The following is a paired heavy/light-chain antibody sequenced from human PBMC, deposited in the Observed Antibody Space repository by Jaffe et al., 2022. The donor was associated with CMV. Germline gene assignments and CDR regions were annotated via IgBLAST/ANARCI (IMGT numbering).Heavy chain of an antibody. Sequence: EVQLVESGGGLIQPGGSLRLSCAASGFTVNSNYMSWVRQAPGKGLEWVSLTFSGGVTYYADSVKGRFTVSRDDSQNTLILQMSSLRVEDTGVYYCARDTAGFTTGTYTGMDVWGQGTTVTVSS. CDR2: TFSGGVT. CDR1: GFTVNSNY. J-gene: IGHJ6*02. V-gene: IGHV3-53*01. D-gene: IGHD1-1*01. CDR3: ARDTAGFTTGTYTGMDV.
Light chain of an antibody. CDR3: QQYAFTLGT. CDR2: GAS. J-gene: IGKJ1*01. Sequence: EIVLTQSPGTLSLSPGERATLSCRASHSFSSSYIAWYQQRPGQAPRLLCYGASTRATGIPDRFSVSGSGTDFTLTISRLEPEDFAVYYCQQYAFTLGTFGQGTKVEVK. V-gene: IGKV3-20*01. CDR1: HSFSSSY.